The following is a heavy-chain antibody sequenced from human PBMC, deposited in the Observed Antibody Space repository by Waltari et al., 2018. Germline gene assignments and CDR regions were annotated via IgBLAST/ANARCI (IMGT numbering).Heavy chain of an antibody. Sequence: EVQLVESGGGLVQPGGSLRLSCAASGFTFSSYWMSWVRQAPGTGLEWVANIKQDGSEKYYVDSGKGRFTISRDNAKNSLYLQMNSLRAEDTAVYYCARDNEYSSSSGGLDYWGQGTLVTVSS. CDR3: ARDNEYSSSSGGLDY. CDR1: GFTFSSYW. CDR2: IKQDGSEK. D-gene: IGHD6-6*01. V-gene: IGHV3-7*01. J-gene: IGHJ4*02.